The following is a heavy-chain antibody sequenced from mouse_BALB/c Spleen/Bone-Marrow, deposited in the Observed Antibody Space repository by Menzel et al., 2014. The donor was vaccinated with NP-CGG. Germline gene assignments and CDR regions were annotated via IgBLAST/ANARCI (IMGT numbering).Heavy chain of an antibody. Sequence: EVKLVESGGGLVKPGGSLKLSCAASGFTFSSYTMSWVRQTPEKRLEWVATISTGGSYTDYPDSVKGRFTISRDNAKNTLYLQMSSLKSEDTAMYYCTRDQRYGNYIYAMDYWGQGTSVTFSS. V-gene: IGHV5-6-4*01. CDR2: ISTGGSYT. CDR3: TRDQRYGNYIYAMDY. J-gene: IGHJ4*01. D-gene: IGHD2-10*02. CDR1: GFTFSSYT.